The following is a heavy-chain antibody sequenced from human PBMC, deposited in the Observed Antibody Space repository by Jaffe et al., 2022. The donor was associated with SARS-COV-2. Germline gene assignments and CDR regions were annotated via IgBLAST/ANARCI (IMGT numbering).Heavy chain of an antibody. CDR1: GFTFSSYW. Sequence: EVQLVESGGDLVQPGGSLRLSCAASGFTFSSYWMHWVRQAPGKGPVWVSRINSDGSSTSYADSVKGRFTISRDNAKSTLYLQMNRLRAEDTAVYYCSRDLGRVSHGWGQGTRVTVSS. CDR2: INSDGSST. V-gene: IGHV3-74*01. J-gene: IGHJ4*02. D-gene: IGHD6-13*01. CDR3: SRDLGRVSHG.